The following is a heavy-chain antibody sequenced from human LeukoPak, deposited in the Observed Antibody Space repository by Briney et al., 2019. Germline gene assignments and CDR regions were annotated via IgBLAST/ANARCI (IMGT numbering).Heavy chain of an antibody. J-gene: IGHJ5*02. CDR2: IYYSGST. CDR3: ARDPFGQNWFDP. D-gene: IGHD3-10*01. CDR1: GGSISSSSYY. V-gene: IGHV4-39*07. Sequence: SETLSLTCTVSGGSISSSSYYWGWIRQPPGKGLEWIGSIYYSGSTYYNPSLKSRVTISVDTSKNQFSLKLSSVTAADTAVYYCARDPFGQNWFDPWGQGTLVTVSS.